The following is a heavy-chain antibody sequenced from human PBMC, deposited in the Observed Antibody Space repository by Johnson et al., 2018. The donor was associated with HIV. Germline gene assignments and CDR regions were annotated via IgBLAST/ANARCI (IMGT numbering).Heavy chain of an antibody. J-gene: IGHJ3*02. CDR1: GFTFSSHA. Sequence: QVQLVESGGGVVQPGKYLRLSCAASGFTFSSHAMHWVRQAPGKGLEWVAGISKDGSNKYYADSVKGRFTISRDNSKNMLYLQMNSLRAGDTAVYYCAAGGVPALDIWGQGTMVTVSS. CDR2: ISKDGSNK. V-gene: IGHV3-30*14. CDR3: AAGGVPALDI. D-gene: IGHD6-13*01.